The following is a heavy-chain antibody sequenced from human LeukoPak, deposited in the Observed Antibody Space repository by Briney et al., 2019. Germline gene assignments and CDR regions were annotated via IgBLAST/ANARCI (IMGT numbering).Heavy chain of an antibody. CDR1: GGSINSGGYS. CDR3: ARDGTESSF. J-gene: IGHJ4*02. V-gene: IGHV4-30-2*01. Sequence: SQTLSLTCAVSGGSINSGGYSWSWIRQPPGKGLEWIGYIYHSGSTYYNPSLKSRVTISVDRSKNQFSLKLSSVTAADTAVYYCARDGTESSFWGQGTLVTVSS. CDR2: IYHSGST. D-gene: IGHD6-6*01.